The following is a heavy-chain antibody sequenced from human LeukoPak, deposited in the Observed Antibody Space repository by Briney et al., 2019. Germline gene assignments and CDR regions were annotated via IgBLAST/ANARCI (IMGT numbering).Heavy chain of an antibody. D-gene: IGHD3-10*01. CDR3: ASDYYGSGSYYSPNY. J-gene: IGHJ4*02. Sequence: GGSLRLSCVASGFTFSTYTMNWIRQAPGKGLEWVSGSLGSGGSAFYADSVKGRFSISRDTSKNTLFLHMNNLRAGDTAVYYCASDYYGSGSYYSPNYWGQGTLVTVSS. CDR2: SLGSGGSA. V-gene: IGHV3-23*01. CDR1: GFTFSTYT.